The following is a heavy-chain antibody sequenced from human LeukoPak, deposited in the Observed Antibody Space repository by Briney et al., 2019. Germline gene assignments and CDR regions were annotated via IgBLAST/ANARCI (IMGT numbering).Heavy chain of an antibody. V-gene: IGHV1-18*01. CDR3: ARVRMYYYDSSGFSKRGPFDY. Sequence: ASVKVSCKASGYTFTSYGISWVRQAPGQGLKWMGWISAYNGNTNYAQKLQGRVTMTTDTSTSTAYMELRSLRSDDTAVYYCARVRMYYYDSSGFSKRGPFDYWGQGTLVTVSS. CDR2: ISAYNGNT. CDR1: GYTFTSYG. D-gene: IGHD3-22*01. J-gene: IGHJ4*02.